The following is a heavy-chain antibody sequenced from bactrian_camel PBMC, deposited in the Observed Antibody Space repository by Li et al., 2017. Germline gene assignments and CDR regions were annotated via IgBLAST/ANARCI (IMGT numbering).Heavy chain of an antibody. J-gene: IGHJ4*01. V-gene: IGHV3S1*01. D-gene: IGHD6*01. CDR1: GYTYSRNC. CDR2: IVTGDGRT. Sequence: HVQLVESGGGLVQAGGSLTLSCVASGYTYSRNCMGWFRQGPGKEREGIATIVTGDGRTTYADSVMGRFTASQDNAKKTVYLQMNSLQPEDTAMYYCAASYGPTWPLPLTERYYNFWGQGTQVTVS. CDR3: AASYGPTWPLPLTERYYNF.